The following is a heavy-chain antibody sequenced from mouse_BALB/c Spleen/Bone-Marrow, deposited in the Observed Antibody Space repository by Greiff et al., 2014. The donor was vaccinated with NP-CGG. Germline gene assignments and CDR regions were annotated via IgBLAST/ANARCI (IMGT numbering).Heavy chain of an antibody. Sequence: EVQLVESGAELVKPGASVKLSYTASGFDIKDSYLHWVKQRPEQGLDWIGRIDPAKGNTNYDPKFQGKATITADTSSNTAYLQLSSLTSEDTAVYFCARNYPFAYWGQGTLVTVSA. CDR1: GFDIKDSY. J-gene: IGHJ3*01. D-gene: IGHD2-1*01. V-gene: IGHV14-3*02. CDR3: ARNYPFAY. CDR2: IDPAKGNT.